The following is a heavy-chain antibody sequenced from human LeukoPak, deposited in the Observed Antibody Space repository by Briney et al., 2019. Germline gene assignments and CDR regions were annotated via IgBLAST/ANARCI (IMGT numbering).Heavy chain of an antibody. J-gene: IGHJ5*02. CDR1: GFTFSSYA. V-gene: IGHV3-30*04. Sequence: GGSLRLSCAASGFTFSSYAMHWVRQAPGKGLEWVAVISYDGSNKYYADSAKGRFTISRDNSKNTLYLQMNSLRAEDTAVYYCARDHLVRGVIVGANWFDPWGQGTLVTVSS. D-gene: IGHD3-10*01. CDR2: ISYDGSNK. CDR3: ARDHLVRGVIVGANWFDP.